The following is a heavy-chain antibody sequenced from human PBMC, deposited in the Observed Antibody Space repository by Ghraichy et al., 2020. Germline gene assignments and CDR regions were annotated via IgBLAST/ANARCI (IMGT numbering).Heavy chain of an antibody. V-gene: IGHV4-61*02. CDR1: GGSISSGSYY. Sequence: SETLSLTCTVSGGSISSGSYYWSWIRQPARKGLEWIGRIYTSGSTNYNPSLKSRVTISVDTSKNQFSLKLSSVTAADTAVYYCARTKYSSSWYGDWFDPWGQGTLVTVSS. CDR3: ARTKYSSSWYGDWFDP. CDR2: IYTSGST. J-gene: IGHJ5*02. D-gene: IGHD6-13*01.